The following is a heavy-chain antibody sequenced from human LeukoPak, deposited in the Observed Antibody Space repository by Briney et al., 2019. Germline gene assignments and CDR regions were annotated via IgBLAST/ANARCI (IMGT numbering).Heavy chain of an antibody. CDR3: AKRDYYDRGGYDWFYFDH. J-gene: IGHJ4*02. D-gene: IGHD3-22*01. CDR2: ISTSSNYI. V-gene: IGHV3-21*04. Sequence: PGGSLRLSCVASGFTFSTYSMNWVRQAPGKGLEWVSFISTSSNYIYYADSVKGRFTISRDNSKNTLYLQMNSLRAEDTAAYYCAKRDYYDRGGYDWFYFDHWGQGTLVTVSS. CDR1: GFTFSTYS.